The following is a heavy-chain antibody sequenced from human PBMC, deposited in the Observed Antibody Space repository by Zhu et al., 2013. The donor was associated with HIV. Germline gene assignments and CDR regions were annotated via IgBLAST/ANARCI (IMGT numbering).Heavy chain of an antibody. CDR1: GFTFSSYA. CDR3: ARTYYYFDY. V-gene: IGHV3-23*01. J-gene: IGHJ4*02. Sequence: EVQLLESGGGLVQPGGSLRLSCAASGFTFSSYALDWVRQAPGKGLEWVSAISASAGSTYYADSVKGRFTISRDSSKNTLYLQMNSLRAEDTAVYYCARTYYYFDYWGQGTLVHRLL. CDR2: ISASAGST. D-gene: IGHD1-26*01.